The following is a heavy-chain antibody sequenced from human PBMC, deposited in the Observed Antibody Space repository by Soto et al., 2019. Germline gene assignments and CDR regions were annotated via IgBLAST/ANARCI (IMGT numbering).Heavy chain of an antibody. V-gene: IGHV4-38-2*02. D-gene: IGHD6-6*01. CDR2: IYHSGST. CDR1: GYSISSGYY. CDR3: ASLANIAARPRSDY. J-gene: IGHJ4*02. Sequence: SETLSLTCTVSGYSISSGYYWGWIRQPPGKGLEWIGSIYHSGSTYYNPSLKSRVTISVDTSKNQFSLKLSSVTAADTAVYYCASLANIAARPRSDYWGQGTLVTVSS.